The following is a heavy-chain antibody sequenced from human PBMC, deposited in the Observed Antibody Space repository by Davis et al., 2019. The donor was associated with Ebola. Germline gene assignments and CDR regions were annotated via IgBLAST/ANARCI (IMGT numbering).Heavy chain of an antibody. CDR1: GGSISSYY. V-gene: IGHV4-59*01. Sequence: MPSETLSLTCTVSGGSISSYYWSWIRQLPGKGLEWIGYIYYSGSTTYNPSLNSRVTISVDTSKNQFSLKLSSVTAADTAVYYCARDSRWFDPWGQGTLVTVSS. CDR2: IYYSGST. J-gene: IGHJ5*02. CDR3: ARDSRWFDP.